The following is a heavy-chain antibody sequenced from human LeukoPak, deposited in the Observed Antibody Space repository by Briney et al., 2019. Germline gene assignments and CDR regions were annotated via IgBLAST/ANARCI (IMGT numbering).Heavy chain of an antibody. D-gene: IGHD3-3*01. CDR2: ISGSGGST. CDR1: GFTVSSNY. J-gene: IGHJ4*02. Sequence: GGSLRLSCAASGFTVSSNYMSWVRQAPGKGLEWVSAISGSGGSTYYADSVKGRFTISRDNSKNTLYLQMNSLRAEDTAVYYCAKDQTPRVVIPGYFDYWGQGTLVTVSS. V-gene: IGHV3-23*01. CDR3: AKDQTPRVVIPGYFDY.